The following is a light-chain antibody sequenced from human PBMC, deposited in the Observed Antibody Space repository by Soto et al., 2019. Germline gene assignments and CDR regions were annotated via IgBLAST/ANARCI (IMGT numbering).Light chain of an antibody. CDR3: QQYNSLYP. Sequence: DIQMPQSTYTLSASVGDRVTITCRASQSTSSWLAWYQQKTGKAPKLLIYKASSLESGVPSRFSGSGSETEFTLTISSLQPDDSATYYCQQYNSLYPFGQGTKVDIK. CDR2: KAS. V-gene: IGKV1-5*03. CDR1: QSTSSW. J-gene: IGKJ2*01.